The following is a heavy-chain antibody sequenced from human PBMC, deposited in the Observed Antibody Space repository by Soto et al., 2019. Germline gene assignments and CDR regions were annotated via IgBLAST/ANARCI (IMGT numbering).Heavy chain of an antibody. D-gene: IGHD3-22*01. CDR2: IIPIFGTA. V-gene: IGHV1-69*13. CDR3: ARASSYYYDSSGYPVRYFDY. J-gene: IGHJ4*01. Sequence: ASVKVSCKASGGTFSSYAISWVRQAPGQGHERMGGIIPIFGTANYAQKFQGRVTITADESTSTAYMELSSLRSEDTAVYYCARASSYYYDSSGYPVRYFDYWGQGTLVTVSS. CDR1: GGTFSSYA.